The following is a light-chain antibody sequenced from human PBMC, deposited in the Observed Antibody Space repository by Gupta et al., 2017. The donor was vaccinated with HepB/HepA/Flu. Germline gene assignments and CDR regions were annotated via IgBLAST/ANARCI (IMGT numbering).Light chain of an antibody. CDR1: SSDVGRYNY. Sequence: QSALSQPASVSRSPGQSITISCTGTSSDVGRYNYVSWYQQHPGKAPKVVIYDVTNRPSGVSNRFSGSKSGNTASLTISGLQAEDEADYYCSSYTSSSSVVFGGGTKVTVL. CDR2: DVT. V-gene: IGLV2-14*03. CDR3: SSYTSSSSVV. J-gene: IGLJ2*01.